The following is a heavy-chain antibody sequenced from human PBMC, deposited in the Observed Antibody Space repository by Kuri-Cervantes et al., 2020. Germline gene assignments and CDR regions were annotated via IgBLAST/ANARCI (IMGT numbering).Heavy chain of an antibody. CDR3: AREDWGGYLDY. Sequence: ASVKVSCKASGYAFTGYYIHWVRQAPGQALEWMGWINPFTGETAYAQKFQGRVIMTNVTSISTAYMELSGLRSDDTAVYFCAREDWGGYLDYWGQGTLVTVSS. CDR2: INPFTGET. D-gene: IGHD3/OR15-3a*01. J-gene: IGHJ4*02. CDR1: GYAFTGYY. V-gene: IGHV1-2*02.